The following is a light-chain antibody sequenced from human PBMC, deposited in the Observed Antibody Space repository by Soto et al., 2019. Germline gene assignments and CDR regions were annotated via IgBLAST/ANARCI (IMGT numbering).Light chain of an antibody. CDR3: QQRYNTPPYT. Sequence: DIQMTQSPSSLSASVGDRVTITCRASQSISSYLNWYQQKPGKAPNLLIYAASILQSGVPSRFSGSGSGTAFTLTISSLQPEDFATYYCQQRYNTPPYTFGQGTKLEIK. CDR2: AAS. V-gene: IGKV1-39*01. J-gene: IGKJ2*01. CDR1: QSISSY.